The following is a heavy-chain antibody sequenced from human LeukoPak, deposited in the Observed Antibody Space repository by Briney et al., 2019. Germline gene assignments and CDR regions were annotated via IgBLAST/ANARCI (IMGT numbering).Heavy chain of an antibody. J-gene: IGHJ4*02. CDR3: ARHWRGPLDY. CDR1: GGSISSYY. CDR2: IYYSGGT. Sequence: PSETLSLTCTVSGGSISSYYWSWIRQPPGKGLEWIGYIYYSGGTNYNPSLKSRVTISVDTSKNQFSLKLSSVTAADTAVYYCARHWRGPLDYWGQGTLVTVSS. V-gene: IGHV4-59*08.